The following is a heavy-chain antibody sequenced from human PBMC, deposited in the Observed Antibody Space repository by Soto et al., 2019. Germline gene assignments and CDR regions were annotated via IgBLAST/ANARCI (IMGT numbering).Heavy chain of an antibody. CDR2: ISSSGSSI. V-gene: IGHV3-21*01. J-gene: IGHJ4*02. CDR3: ARVGGYCSSTTCYYFDY. Sequence: VQLVESGGGLVKPGGSLRLSCAASGFIFSNYDMNWVRQAPGKGLEWVSSISSSGSSIYYADSVKGRFTISRDNARNSLYLQMNSLRVEDTAVYYCARVGGYCSSTTCYYFDYWGQGTLVTVSS. D-gene: IGHD2-2*01. CDR1: GFIFSNYD.